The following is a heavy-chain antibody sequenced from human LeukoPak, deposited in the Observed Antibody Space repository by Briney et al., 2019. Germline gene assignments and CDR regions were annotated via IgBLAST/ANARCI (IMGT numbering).Heavy chain of an antibody. CDR1: GFTFSSYW. Sequence: GGSLRLSCAASGFTFSSYWMNWVRQAPGKGLVWVSRIASDGSSTTYADSVKGRFSISRDNSKNTLYLQMNSLRAEDTAVYYCARDSSGPQAFDIWGQGTMVTVSS. D-gene: IGHD3-22*01. V-gene: IGHV3-74*01. CDR2: IASDGSST. CDR3: ARDSSGPQAFDI. J-gene: IGHJ3*02.